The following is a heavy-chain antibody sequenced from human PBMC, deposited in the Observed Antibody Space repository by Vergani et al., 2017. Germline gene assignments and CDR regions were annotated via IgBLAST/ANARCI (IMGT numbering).Heavy chain of an antibody. CDR2: ISYDGTQK. V-gene: IGHV3-30*03. CDR3: ATKSCGTPGCQIGYFRE. Sequence: QVHLVESGGGVVQPGRSLRLFCVVSGFTSSYYGMHCVRQAPGKGLEWVAVISYDGTQKYYADSVKGRFTISRENSKSTLYLQMNSLRTEDTAVYYCATKSCGTPGCQIGYFREWGQGTLVTVSS. CDR1: GFTSSYYG. J-gene: IGHJ1*01. D-gene: IGHD1-1*01.